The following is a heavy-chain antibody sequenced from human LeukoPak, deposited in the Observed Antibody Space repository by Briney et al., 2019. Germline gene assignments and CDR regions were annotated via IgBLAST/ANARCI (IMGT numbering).Heavy chain of an antibody. CDR2: ISDSGGST. CDR1: GITLSNYG. Sequence: GGSLRLSCAVSGITLSNYGMSWVRQAPGKGREWVAGISDSGGSTNYADSVKGRFTISRDNAKNTLYLQMNRLRAEDTAVYLCAKRGVVIRVILVGFHKQAYYFDSWGQGALVTVSS. D-gene: IGHD3-10*01. CDR3: AKRGVVIRVILVGFHKQAYYFDS. J-gene: IGHJ4*02. V-gene: IGHV3-23*01.